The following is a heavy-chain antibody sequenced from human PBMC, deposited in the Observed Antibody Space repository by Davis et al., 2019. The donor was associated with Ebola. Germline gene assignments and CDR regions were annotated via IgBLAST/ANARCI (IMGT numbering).Heavy chain of an antibody. V-gene: IGHV3-53*01. CDR2: IYSGGTK. CDR1: GFVVSSYY. Sequence: GESLKISCAVSGFVVSSYYMSWVRQAPGKGLEWLSVIYSGGTKYYADSVKGRFTISREDSKNTLYLQMSSLRADDTAVYYCTRRGYEPPNYYYGMDVWGQGTTVTVSS. J-gene: IGHJ6*02. CDR3: TRRGYEPPNYYYGMDV. D-gene: IGHD1-1*01.